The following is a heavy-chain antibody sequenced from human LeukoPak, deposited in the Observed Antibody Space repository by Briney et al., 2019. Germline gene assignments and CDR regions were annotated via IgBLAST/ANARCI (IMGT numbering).Heavy chain of an antibody. D-gene: IGHD6-19*01. CDR2: INGDGSST. Sequence: GGSLRLSCSASGFTFSSHWMDWVRQAPGKGLVWVSRINGDGSSTNYADSVKGRFTISRDNAKNTLYLQMNSLRAEDTAVYHCARDIGYSSGWPFDYWGQGTLVTVSS. V-gene: IGHV3-74*01. J-gene: IGHJ4*02. CDR3: ARDIGYSSGWPFDY. CDR1: GFTFSSHW.